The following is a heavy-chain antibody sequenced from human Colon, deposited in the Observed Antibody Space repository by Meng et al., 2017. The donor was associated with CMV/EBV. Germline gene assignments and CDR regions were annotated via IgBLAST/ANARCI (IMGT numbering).Heavy chain of an antibody. CDR2: ISSSGSTR. CDR1: GFTFRNDE. J-gene: IGHJ6*02. V-gene: IGHV3-48*03. CDR3: ANVDYNYYYAMDV. D-gene: IGHD3-10*01. Sequence: GESLKISCVGSGFTFRNDEMNWVRQAPGKGLEWVAYISSSGSTRLYADSVKGRFTVSRDNAKNSVYLQMSSLRVEDTAIYYCANVDYNYYYAMDVWGLGTTVTVSS.